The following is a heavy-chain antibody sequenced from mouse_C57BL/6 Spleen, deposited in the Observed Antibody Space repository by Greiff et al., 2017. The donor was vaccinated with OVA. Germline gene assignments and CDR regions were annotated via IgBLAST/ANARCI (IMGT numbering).Heavy chain of an antibody. CDR1: GYTFTSYW. V-gene: IGHV1-55*01. Sequence: VQLQQSGAELVKPGASVKMSCKASGYTFTSYWITWVKQRPGQGLEWIGDLYPGSGSTNYNEKFKSKATLTVDTSSSTAYMQLSSLTSEDSAVYYCARMVLLGGYFDVWGTGTTVTVSS. CDR3: ARMVLLGGYFDV. CDR2: LYPGSGST. D-gene: IGHD2-12*01. J-gene: IGHJ1*03.